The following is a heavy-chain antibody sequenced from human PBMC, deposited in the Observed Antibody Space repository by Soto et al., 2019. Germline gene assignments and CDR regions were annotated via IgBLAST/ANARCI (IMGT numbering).Heavy chain of an antibody. CDR3: ARLPRDCNKTSCYYADH. D-gene: IGHD3-3*01. CDR1: GYDFNTNW. Sequence: GESLKISCRGSGYDFNTNWFGWVRQLPGRGLEWVGIMYPGDSDTRYNPSLQGHVTLSVDVTVSTAFLQWRSLETSDTGMYFCARLPRDCNKTSCYYADHWGQGTQSPSPQ. CDR2: MYPGDSDT. J-gene: IGHJ4*02. V-gene: IGHV5-51*01.